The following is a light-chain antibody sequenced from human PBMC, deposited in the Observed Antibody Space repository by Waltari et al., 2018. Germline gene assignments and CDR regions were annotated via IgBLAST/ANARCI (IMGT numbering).Light chain of an antibody. CDR2: DAS. V-gene: IGKV3-20*01. CDR3: QQYGTSPT. Sequence: EIVLTQSPGTLSLSQGERATLSCRASQSLSSTYLAWYQQKSGQAPRLVIYDASLRATGTPDRFSGSGSGTEFTLTISRLEPEDFAVYYCQQYGTSPTFGGGTMVEIK. CDR1: QSLSSTY. J-gene: IGKJ4*01.